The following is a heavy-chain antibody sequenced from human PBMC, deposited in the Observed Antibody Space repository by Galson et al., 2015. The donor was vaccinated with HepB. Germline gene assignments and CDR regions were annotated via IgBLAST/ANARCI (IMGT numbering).Heavy chain of an antibody. D-gene: IGHD3-16*01. CDR2: INHSGSP. J-gene: IGHJ4*02. V-gene: IGHV4-34*01. CDR3: ARTGDTYYFDH. CDR1: GGSFSGYY. Sequence: ETLSLTCAVYGGSFSGYYWSWIRQPPGKGLEWIGEINHSGSPNYNPSLKSRVTISVDTSKNQFSLKLTSVTAADTALYYCARTGDTYYFDHWGQGTLVTVSS.